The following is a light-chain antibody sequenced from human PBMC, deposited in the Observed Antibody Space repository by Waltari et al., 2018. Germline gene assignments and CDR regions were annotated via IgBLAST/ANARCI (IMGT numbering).Light chain of an antibody. J-gene: IGKJ1*01. CDR2: LGS. Sequence: DIVVTQSPLSLPVTPGEPASISCRSSQSLLHRHGNNYLDWYLQKPGQSPQLLIYLGSNRASGVPDRFSGSGSCTDFTLRISRVEAEDVGVYYCMQSLQTLWTFGQGTKVEIK. CDR1: QSLLHRHGNNY. V-gene: IGKV2-28*01. CDR3: MQSLQTLWT.